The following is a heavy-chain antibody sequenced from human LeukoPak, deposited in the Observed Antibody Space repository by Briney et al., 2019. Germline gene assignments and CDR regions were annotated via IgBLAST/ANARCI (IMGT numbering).Heavy chain of an antibody. V-gene: IGHV3-30*19. CDR2: ISYDGSNK. Sequence: PGGSLRLSCAASGFTFSSYGMHWVRQAPGKGLEWVAVISYDGSNKYYADSVKGRFTISRDNSKNTLYPQMNSLRAEDTAVYYCARDGARLRYFDWLLGYFDYWGQGTLVTVSS. CDR3: ARDGARLRYFDWLLGYFDY. J-gene: IGHJ4*02. CDR1: GFTFSSYG. D-gene: IGHD3-9*01.